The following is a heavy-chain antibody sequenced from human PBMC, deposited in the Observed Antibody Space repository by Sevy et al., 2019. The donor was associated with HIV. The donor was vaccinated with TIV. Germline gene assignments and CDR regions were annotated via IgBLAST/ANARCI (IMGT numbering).Heavy chain of an antibody. D-gene: IGHD1-26*01. Sequence: GGSLSLSCAASGFTFIRYNMNWVRQAPGKGLEWVSSVSGSSNYIYYAESLKGRFIISRDNAKDTLYLQMNSLRADDTAVYYCARGPPDGSYDYFDYWGQGTLVTVSS. CDR1: GFTFIRYN. CDR2: VSGSSNYI. CDR3: ARGPPDGSYDYFDY. J-gene: IGHJ4*02. V-gene: IGHV3-21*06.